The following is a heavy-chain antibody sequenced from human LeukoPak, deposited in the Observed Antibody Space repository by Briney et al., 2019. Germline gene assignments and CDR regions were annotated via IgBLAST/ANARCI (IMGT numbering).Heavy chain of an antibody. CDR2: INTNTGNP. D-gene: IGHD2-2*01. CDR1: GYTFTSYA. Sequence: ASVEVSCKASGYTFTSYAMNWVRQAPGQGLEWMGWINTNTGNPTYAQGFTGRFVFSLDTSVSTAYLQISSLKAEDTAVYYCARGTNRWVVPAATARWLYYFDYWGQGTLVTVSS. CDR3: ARGTNRWVVPAATARWLYYFDY. J-gene: IGHJ4*02. V-gene: IGHV7-4-1*02.